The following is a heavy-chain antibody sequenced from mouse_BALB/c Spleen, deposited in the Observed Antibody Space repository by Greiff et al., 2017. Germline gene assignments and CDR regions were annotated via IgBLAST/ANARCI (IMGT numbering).Heavy chain of an antibody. CDR2: IWGGGST. CDR1: GFSLSRYS. V-gene: IGHV2-6-4*01. CDR3: ARNGAATGEYFDY. J-gene: IGHJ2*01. Sequence: VKLVESGPGLVAPSQSLSITCTVSGFSLSRYSVHWVRQPPGKGLEWLGMIWGGGSTDYNSALKSRLSISKDNSKSQVFLKMNSLQTDDTAMYYCARNGAATGEYFDYWGQGTTLTVSS. D-gene: IGHD1-2*01.